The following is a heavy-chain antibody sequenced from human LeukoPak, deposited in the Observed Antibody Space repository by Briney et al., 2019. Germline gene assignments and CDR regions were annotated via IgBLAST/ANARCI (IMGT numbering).Heavy chain of an antibody. CDR1: GYSFTSYW. Sequence: GESLKISCKGSGYSFTSYWIGWVRQMPGKGLEWMGIIYPGDSDTRYSPSFRGQVIISADKSISTAYLQWSSLKASDTAMYYCARFGYYDSSGYYYVYYFDYWGQGTLVTVSS. D-gene: IGHD3-22*01. CDR3: ARFGYYDSSGYYYVYYFDY. J-gene: IGHJ4*02. CDR2: IYPGDSDT. V-gene: IGHV5-51*01.